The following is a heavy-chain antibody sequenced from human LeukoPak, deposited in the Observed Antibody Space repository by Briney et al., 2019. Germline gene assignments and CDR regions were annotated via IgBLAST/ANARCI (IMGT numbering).Heavy chain of an antibody. D-gene: IGHD5-18*01. CDR3: ARVRYSYGYSRSTGNWFDP. CDR2: IYYSGST. J-gene: IGHJ5*02. CDR1: GGSISSGGYY. V-gene: IGHV4-31*03. Sequence: SQTLSLTCTVSGGSISSGGYYWSWIRQHPGKGLEGIGYIYYSGSTYYNPSLKSRVTISVDTSKNQFSLKLSSVTAAATAVYYCARVRYSYGYSRSTGNWFDPWGQGTLVTVSS.